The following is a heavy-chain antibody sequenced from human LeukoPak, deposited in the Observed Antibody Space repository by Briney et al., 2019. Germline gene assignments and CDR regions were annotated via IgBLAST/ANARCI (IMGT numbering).Heavy chain of an antibody. J-gene: IGHJ4*02. Sequence: ASVKVSCKASGYIFTNHAMHWVRQAPGQGLEWMGWINPNSGGTNYAQKFQGWVTMTRDTSISTAYMELSRLRSDDTAVYYCARGEPSYSSGWLIDYWGQGTLVTVSS. CDR2: INPNSGGT. CDR3: ARGEPSYSSGWLIDY. CDR1: GYIFTNHA. V-gene: IGHV1-2*04. D-gene: IGHD6-19*01.